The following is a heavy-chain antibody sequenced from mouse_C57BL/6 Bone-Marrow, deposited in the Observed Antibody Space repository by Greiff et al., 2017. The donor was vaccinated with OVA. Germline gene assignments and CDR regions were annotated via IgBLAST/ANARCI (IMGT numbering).Heavy chain of an antibody. D-gene: IGHD3-3*01. Sequence: EVKLMESGGGLVKPGGSLKLSCAASGFTFSDYGMHWVRQAPEKGLEWVAYISSGSSTIYYADTVKGRFTISRDNAKNTLFLQMTSLRSEDTAMYYCARGHVVGGFAYWGQGTLVTVSA. CDR3: ARGHVVGGFAY. V-gene: IGHV5-17*01. J-gene: IGHJ3*01. CDR1: GFTFSDYG. CDR2: ISSGSSTI.